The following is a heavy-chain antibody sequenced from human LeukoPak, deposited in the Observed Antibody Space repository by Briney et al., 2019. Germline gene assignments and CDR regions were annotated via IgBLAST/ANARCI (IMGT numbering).Heavy chain of an antibody. CDR2: INPNSGGT. D-gene: IGHD3-22*01. CDR1: GGTFGSYA. V-gene: IGHV1-2*02. Sequence: ASVKVSCKASGGTFGSYAISWVRQAPGQGLEWMGWINPNSGGTNYAQKFQGRVTMTRDTSISTAYMELSRLRSDDTAVYYCARDRYYYDSSSYFSAFDTWGQGTMVTVSS. CDR3: ARDRYYYDSSSYFSAFDT. J-gene: IGHJ3*02.